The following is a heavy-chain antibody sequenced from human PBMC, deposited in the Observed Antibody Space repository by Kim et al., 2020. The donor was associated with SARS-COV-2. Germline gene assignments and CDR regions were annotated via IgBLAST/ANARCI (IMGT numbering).Heavy chain of an antibody. J-gene: IGHJ4*02. D-gene: IGHD1-1*01. Sequence: YADSVKGRFTISRDNSKNTLYLQMNSLRAEDTAVYYCAKEMSLLIYGTDYWGQGTLVTVSS. V-gene: IGHV3-23*01. CDR3: AKEMSLLIYGTDY.